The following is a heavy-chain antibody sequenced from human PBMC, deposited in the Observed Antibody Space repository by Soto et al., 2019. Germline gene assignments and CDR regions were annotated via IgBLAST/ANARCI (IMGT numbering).Heavy chain of an antibody. J-gene: IGHJ6*02. CDR2: IIPIFGTA. CDR1: GGTFSSYA. Sequence: SVKVSCKASGGTFSSYAISWVRQAPGQGLEWMGGIIPIFGTANYAQKFQGRVTITADESTSTAYMELSSLRSEDTAVYYCARNDGTLGYCSGGSCYTKYYYYYDIDVWGQGTTVTVSS. V-gene: IGHV1-69*13. CDR3: ARNDGTLGYCSGGSCYTKYYYYYDIDV. D-gene: IGHD2-15*01.